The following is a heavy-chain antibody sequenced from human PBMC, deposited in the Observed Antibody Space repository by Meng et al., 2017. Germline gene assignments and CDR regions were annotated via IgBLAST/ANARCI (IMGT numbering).Heavy chain of an antibody. CDR3: TRAAGLQLPGYFDY. V-gene: IGHV1-69*05. CDR2: IIPIFGTA. J-gene: IGHJ4*02. Sequence: SVKVSCKASGYTFTGYYMHWVRQAPGQGLEWMGGIIPIFGTANYAQKFQGRVTITTDESTSTAYMELSSLRSEDTAVYYCTRAAGLQLPGYFDYWGQGTLVTVSS. D-gene: IGHD5-24*01. CDR1: GYTFTGYY.